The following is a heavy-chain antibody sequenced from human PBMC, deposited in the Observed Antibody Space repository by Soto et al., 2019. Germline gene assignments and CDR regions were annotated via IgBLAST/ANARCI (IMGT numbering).Heavy chain of an antibody. Sequence: QVQLVQSGAEVKKPGASVKVSCKASGYTFIGYYIHWVRQAPGQGLEWMGRINPRSGDTTYAQKFQGRLTMTRDTSIRTAYMGLSSLRSADTCVYYCGRDGVGATPLGWFDPWGQGSLVTVSS. CDR1: GYTFIGYY. D-gene: IGHD1-26*01. V-gene: IGHV1-2*05. CDR3: GRDGVGATPLGWFDP. CDR2: INPRSGDT. J-gene: IGHJ5*02.